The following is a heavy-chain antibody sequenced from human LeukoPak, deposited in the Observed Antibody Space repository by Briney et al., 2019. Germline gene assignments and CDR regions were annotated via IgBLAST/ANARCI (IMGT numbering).Heavy chain of an antibody. D-gene: IGHD1-26*01. J-gene: IGHJ3*02. V-gene: IGHV3-21*01. Sequence: GGSLRLSCAASGFTFSSYSMNWVRQAPGKGLEWVSSISSSSSYIYYADSVKGRSTISRDNAKNSLYLQMNSLRAEDTAVYYCARDRSSGTLDDAFDIWGQGTMVTVSS. CDR2: ISSSSSYI. CDR3: ARDRSSGTLDDAFDI. CDR1: GFTFSSYS.